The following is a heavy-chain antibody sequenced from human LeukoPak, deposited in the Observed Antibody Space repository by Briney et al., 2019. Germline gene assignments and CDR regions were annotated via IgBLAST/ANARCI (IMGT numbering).Heavy chain of an antibody. CDR1: GYTFTSYG. D-gene: IGHD2-15*01. V-gene: IGHV1-18*01. CDR3: ARGGLVVVVAATPSTTPGLLHWLDP. CDR2: ISAYNGNT. Sequence: ASVKVSCKASGYTFTSYGISWVRQAPGQGLEWMGWISAYNGNTKHAQKVLGRVTMTTDTSTSTAYMELRSLRSDDTAVYYCARGGLVVVVAATPSTTPGLLHWLDPWGQGTLVSVSS. J-gene: IGHJ5*02.